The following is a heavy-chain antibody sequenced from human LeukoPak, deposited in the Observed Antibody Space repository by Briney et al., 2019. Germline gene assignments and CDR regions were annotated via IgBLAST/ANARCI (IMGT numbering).Heavy chain of an antibody. CDR2: IYYSGST. D-gene: IGHD3-22*01. V-gene: IGHV4-38-2*01. Sequence: SETLSLTCAVSGYSISSGYYWGWIRQPPGKGLEWIGSIYYSGSTYYNPSLKGRGTMSVGTSNNQFSLKLTSATATDTAVYYCVRLFYYDSRGPPSWGQGTLVTVSS. J-gene: IGHJ5*02. CDR3: VRLFYYDSRGPPS. CDR1: GYSISSGYY.